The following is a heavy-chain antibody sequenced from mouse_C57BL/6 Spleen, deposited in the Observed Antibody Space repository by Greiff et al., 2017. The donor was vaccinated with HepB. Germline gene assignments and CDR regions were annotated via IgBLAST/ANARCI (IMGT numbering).Heavy chain of an antibody. V-gene: IGHV1-55*01. D-gene: IGHD2-5*01. Sequence: QVQLQQPGAELVKPGASVKMSCKASGYTFTSYWITWVKQRPGQGLEWIGDIYPGSGSTNYNEKFKSKATLTVYTSSSTSYMQLSSLTSEDSAVYYCARECSNYPAWFAYWGQGTLVTVSA. CDR2: IYPGSGST. CDR1: GYTFTSYW. CDR3: ARECSNYPAWFAY. J-gene: IGHJ3*01.